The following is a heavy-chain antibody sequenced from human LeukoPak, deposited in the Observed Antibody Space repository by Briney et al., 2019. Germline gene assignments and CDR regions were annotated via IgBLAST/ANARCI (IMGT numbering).Heavy chain of an antibody. CDR1: GFTFSSYA. CDR3: ARDGPPPTAAAFDY. D-gene: IGHD6-13*01. V-gene: IGHV3-30-3*01. J-gene: IGHJ4*02. Sequence: GSLRLSCAASGFTFSSYAMHWVRQAPGKGLEYVAVISYDGNNKYYADSMKGRFTISRDNSKNTLYLQMNSLRAEDTAVYYCARDGPPPTAAAFDYWGQGTLVTVSS. CDR2: ISYDGNNK.